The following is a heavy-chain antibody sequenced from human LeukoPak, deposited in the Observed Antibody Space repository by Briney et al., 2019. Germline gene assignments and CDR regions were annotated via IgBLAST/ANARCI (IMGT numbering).Heavy chain of an antibody. D-gene: IGHD3-22*01. J-gene: IGHJ3*02. Sequence: PGGSLRLSCAASGFTVSSNYMSWVRQAPGKGLEWVSVIYSGGSTYYADSVKGRFTISRDNSKNTLYLQMNSLRAEDTAVYYCARMLSGYHVRTGAFDIWGQGTMVTVSS. V-gene: IGHV3-66*02. CDR2: IYSGGST. CDR3: ARMLSGYHVRTGAFDI. CDR1: GFTVSSNY.